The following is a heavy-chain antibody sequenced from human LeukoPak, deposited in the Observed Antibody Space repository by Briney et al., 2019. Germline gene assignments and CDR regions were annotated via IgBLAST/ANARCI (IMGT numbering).Heavy chain of an antibody. D-gene: IGHD4/OR15-4a*01. CDR3: ARDTLGEGEDANYAVYYFDY. Sequence: GGSLRLSCAASGFRFNTYWMSWVRQAPGKGLEWVANIKQDGNEKYYADSVKGRFTISRDSGKNSLDLQMNSLRADDTAVYYCARDTLGEGEDANYAVYYFDYWGQGTVVTVSS. CDR2: IKQDGNEK. CDR1: GFRFNTYW. J-gene: IGHJ4*02. V-gene: IGHV3-7*01.